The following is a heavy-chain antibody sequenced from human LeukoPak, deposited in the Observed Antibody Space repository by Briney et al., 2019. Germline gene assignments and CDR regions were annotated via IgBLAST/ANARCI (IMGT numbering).Heavy chain of an antibody. CDR1: GGSISSSNW. CDR3: ARWARGYSPHYYYYGMDV. CDR2: IYHSGST. V-gene: IGHV4-4*02. D-gene: IGHD3-22*01. Sequence: SETLSLTCAVSGGSISSSNWWSWVRQPPGKGLEWIGEIYHSGSTNYNPSLKSRVTISVDKSKNQFSLKLSSVTAADTAVYYCARWARGYSPHYYYYGMDVWGQGTTVTVSS. J-gene: IGHJ6*02.